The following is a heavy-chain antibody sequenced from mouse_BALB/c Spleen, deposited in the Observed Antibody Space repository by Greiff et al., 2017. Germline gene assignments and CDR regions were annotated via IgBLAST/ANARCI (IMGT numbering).Heavy chain of an antibody. V-gene: IGHV1-54*01. CDR1: GYAFTNYL. D-gene: IGHD2-3*01. Sequence: VQRVESGAELVRPGTSVKVSCKASGYAFTNYLIEWVKQRPGQGLEWIGVINPGSGGTNYNEKFKGKATLTADKSSSTAYMQLSSLTSDDSAVYFCARSDGSFFDYWGQGTTLTVSS. CDR2: INPGSGGT. CDR3: ARSDGSFFDY. J-gene: IGHJ2*01.